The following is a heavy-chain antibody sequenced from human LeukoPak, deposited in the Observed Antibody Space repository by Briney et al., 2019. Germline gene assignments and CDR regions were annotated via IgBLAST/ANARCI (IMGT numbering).Heavy chain of an antibody. CDR3: ARYSSGRLDYFDY. D-gene: IGHD6-19*01. CDR2: NSGSGGST. Sequence: PGGSLRLSCAASGFTFSSYAMSWVRQAPGKGLEWVSANSGSGGSTYYADSVKGRFTISRDNSKNTLYLQMNSLRAEDTAVYYCARYSSGRLDYFDYWGQGTLVTVSS. J-gene: IGHJ4*02. V-gene: IGHV3-23*01. CDR1: GFTFSSYA.